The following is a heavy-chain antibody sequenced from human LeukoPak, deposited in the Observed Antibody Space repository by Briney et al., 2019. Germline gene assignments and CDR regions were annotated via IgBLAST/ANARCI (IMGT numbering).Heavy chain of an antibody. V-gene: IGHV4-59*01. CDR3: ARDLATNAFDY. J-gene: IGHJ4*02. CDR1: GGSISSYY. Sequence: SETLSLTCTVSGGSISSYYWSWIRQPPGKGLEWIGYMYYSGSTNYNPSLKSRVTISLDTSKNQFSLKVSSVTAADTAVYYCARDLATNAFDYWGQGTLVTVSS. D-gene: IGHD1-26*01. CDR2: MYYSGST.